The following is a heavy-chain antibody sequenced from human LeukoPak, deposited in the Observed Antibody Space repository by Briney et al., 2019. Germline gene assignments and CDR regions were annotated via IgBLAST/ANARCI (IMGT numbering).Heavy chain of an antibody. J-gene: IGHJ4*02. CDR2: IYYSGST. Sequence: SETLSLTCTVSGGSISSGDYYWSWIRQPPGQGLEWIGYIYYSGSTYYNPSLKSRVTISVDTSKNQFSLKLSSVTAADTAVYYCASRRGSSGFDYWGQGTLVTVSS. CDR1: GGSISSGDYY. V-gene: IGHV4-30-4*01. CDR3: ASRRGSSGFDY. D-gene: IGHD6-6*01.